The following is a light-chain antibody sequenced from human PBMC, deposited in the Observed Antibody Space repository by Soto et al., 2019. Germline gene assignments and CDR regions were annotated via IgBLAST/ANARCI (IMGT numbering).Light chain of an antibody. J-gene: IGKJ4*01. CDR3: QQYSRSPLT. Sequence: DIVLTQSPGTLSLSPGERATLSCRASQSVTSNYLAWYQQKPGQAPRLLIHGASSRATGIPDSFSGSGSGTDFTLTISRLEPEDFVVYYCQQYSRSPLTFGGGTKVEIK. V-gene: IGKV3-20*01. CDR2: GAS. CDR1: QSVTSNY.